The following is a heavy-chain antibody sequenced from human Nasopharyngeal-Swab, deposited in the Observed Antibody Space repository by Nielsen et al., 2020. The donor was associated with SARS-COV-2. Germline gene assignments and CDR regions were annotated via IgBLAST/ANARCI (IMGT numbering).Heavy chain of an antibody. J-gene: IGHJ5*02. Sequence: SETLSLTCTVSGGSISSGDYYWSWIRQPPGKGLEWIGYIYYSGSTNYNPSLKSRVTISVDTSKNQFSLKLSSVTAADTAVYYCARLAKNWFDPWGQGTLVTVSS. V-gene: IGHV4-61*08. CDR2: IYYSGST. CDR3: ARLAKNWFDP. CDR1: GGSISSGDYY.